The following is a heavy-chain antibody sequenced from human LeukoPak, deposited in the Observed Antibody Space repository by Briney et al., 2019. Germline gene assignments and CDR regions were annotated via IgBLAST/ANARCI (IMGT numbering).Heavy chain of an antibody. J-gene: IGHJ5*02. V-gene: IGHV1-24*01. CDR3: ATAYYYDSSAKGWFDP. CDR2: FDPEDGET. D-gene: IGHD3-22*01. Sequence: ASVKVSCNVSGYTLTDLTMNWVRQAPGQGNKRKGGFDPEDGETIYARKFQGRVTMTEDTSKDTAYMELSSLRSEDTAVYYCATAYYYDSSAKGWFDPWGQGTLVTVSS. CDR1: GYTLTDLT.